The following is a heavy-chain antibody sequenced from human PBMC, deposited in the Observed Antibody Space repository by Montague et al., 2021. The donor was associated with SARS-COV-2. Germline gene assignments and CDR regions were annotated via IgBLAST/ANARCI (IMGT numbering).Heavy chain of an antibody. D-gene: IGHD2-2*01. Sequence: TLSLTCTVSGGSISSGGYYWSWIRQHPGKGLEWTGYIYYSGSTYYNPSLKSRATISVDTSKNQFSLKLSSVTAADTAVYYCATESLGYCSSTSCYGPHYGMDVWGQGTTVTVSS. J-gene: IGHJ6*02. CDR1: GGSISSGGYY. CDR3: ATESLGYCSSTSCYGPHYGMDV. CDR2: IYYSGST. V-gene: IGHV4-31*03.